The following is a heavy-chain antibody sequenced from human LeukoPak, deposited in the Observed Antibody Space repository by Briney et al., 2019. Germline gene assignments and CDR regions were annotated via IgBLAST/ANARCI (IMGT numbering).Heavy chain of an antibody. J-gene: IGHJ6*04. V-gene: IGHV4-4*09. Sequence: SETLSLTCTVSGGSISSYYWSWIRQPPGKGLEWIGYIYTSGSTNYNPSLKSRVTISVDTSKNQFSLKLSSVPAADTAVYYCARLPVDGYCSSTSCYLPVWGKGTTVTVSS. D-gene: IGHD2-2*01. CDR3: ARLPVDGYCSSTSCYLPV. CDR1: GGSISSYY. CDR2: IYTSGST.